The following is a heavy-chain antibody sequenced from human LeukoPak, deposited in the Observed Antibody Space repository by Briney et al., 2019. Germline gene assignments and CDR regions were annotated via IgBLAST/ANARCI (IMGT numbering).Heavy chain of an antibody. D-gene: IGHD3-10*01. CDR1: GGSFSGYY. Sequence: SETLSLTCAVYGGSFSGYYWSWIRQPPGKGLEWIGEINHSGSTNYNPSLKSRVTISVDTSKNQFSLKLSSVTAADTAVYYCARGRVPDYWGQGSLVTVSS. J-gene: IGHJ4*02. CDR3: ARGRVPDY. CDR2: INHSGST. V-gene: IGHV4-34*01.